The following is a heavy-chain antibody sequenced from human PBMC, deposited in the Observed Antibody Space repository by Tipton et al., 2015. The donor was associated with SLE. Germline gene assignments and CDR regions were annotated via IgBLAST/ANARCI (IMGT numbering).Heavy chain of an antibody. V-gene: IGHV3-NL1*01. Sequence: SLRLSCAASGFTFSSYGMHWVRQAPGKGLEWVSVIYSGGSAYYADSVKGRFTISRDNSKNTLYLQMNSLRAEDTAVYYCARVLGGLGLFDYWGQGTLVTVSS. CDR3: ARVLGGLGLFDY. CDR1: GFTFSSYG. CDR2: IYSGGSA. J-gene: IGHJ4*02. D-gene: IGHD2-15*01.